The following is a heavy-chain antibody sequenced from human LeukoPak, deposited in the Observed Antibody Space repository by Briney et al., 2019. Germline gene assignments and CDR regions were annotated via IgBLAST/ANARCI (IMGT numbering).Heavy chain of an antibody. D-gene: IGHD1/OR15-1a*01. Sequence: AASVKVSCKASGYTFTNYGVSWVRRAPGQGLEWMGWISAHNGNTNYAQNLQGRVSMTTDSSTSTAYMELRSLRADDTAVYYCARGMGTTTFADFDYWGQGTLVTVSS. CDR2: ISAHNGNT. CDR1: GYTFTNYG. V-gene: IGHV1-18*01. CDR3: ARGMGTTTFADFDY. J-gene: IGHJ4*02.